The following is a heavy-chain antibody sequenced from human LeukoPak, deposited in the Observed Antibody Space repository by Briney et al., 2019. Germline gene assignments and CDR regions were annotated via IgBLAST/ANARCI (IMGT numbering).Heavy chain of an antibody. CDR3: ARDPHYYGSGTPGYFDY. CDR1: GFTFSSYS. V-gene: IGHV3-21*06. CDR2: ISSTSSYI. J-gene: IGHJ4*02. D-gene: IGHD3-10*01. Sequence: GGSLRLSCAASGFTFSSYSMNWVRQAPGKGLEWVSSISSTSSYIYYADSVKGRFTISRDNAKNSLYLQMDSLRAEDTAVYYCARDPHYYGSGTPGYFDYWGQGTLVTVSS.